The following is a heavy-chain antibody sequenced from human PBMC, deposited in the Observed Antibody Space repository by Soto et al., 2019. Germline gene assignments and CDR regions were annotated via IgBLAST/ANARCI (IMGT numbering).Heavy chain of an antibody. J-gene: IGHJ4*02. CDR3: ARHGSN. CDR1: GVSISNSRYD. CDR2: IYYSGIT. V-gene: IGHV4-39*01. Sequence: PSETLSLTCTVSGVSISNSRYDWGWIRRPQGKGLEWIGTIYYSGITYYNRSLKSRVTISVDTSKNQFSLKLTSVTAADTAVYYCARHGSNWGQGTLVTVSS.